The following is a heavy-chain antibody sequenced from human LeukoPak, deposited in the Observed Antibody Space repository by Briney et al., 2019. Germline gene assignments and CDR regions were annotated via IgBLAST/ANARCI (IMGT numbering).Heavy chain of an antibody. D-gene: IGHD4-23*01. CDR3: ARVSGYGGNSGF. Sequence: SETLSLTCTVSGGSISRYYWSWIRQPPGKGLEWIGYIYYSGSTNYNPSLKSRVTISVDASKNQFSLNLASVTAADTAVYYCARVSGYGGNSGFWGQGTLVTVSS. J-gene: IGHJ4*02. CDR1: GGSISRYY. V-gene: IGHV4-59*01. CDR2: IYYSGST.